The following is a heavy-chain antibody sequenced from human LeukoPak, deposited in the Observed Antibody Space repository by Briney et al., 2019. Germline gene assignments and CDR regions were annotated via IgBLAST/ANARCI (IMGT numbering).Heavy chain of an antibody. J-gene: IGHJ3*02. CDR3: ARDELDYYWELQAEGAFDI. Sequence: PGGSLRLSCEASGFPFNSYPMHWVRQAPGLGLEWVGVISHDGSNKFYKESVEGRFTISRDNSKNTLYLQMNSLRAEDTAVYYCARDELDYYWELQAEGAFDIWGQGTMVTVSS. V-gene: IGHV3-30*04. CDR1: GFPFNSYP. D-gene: IGHD1-26*01. CDR2: ISHDGSNK.